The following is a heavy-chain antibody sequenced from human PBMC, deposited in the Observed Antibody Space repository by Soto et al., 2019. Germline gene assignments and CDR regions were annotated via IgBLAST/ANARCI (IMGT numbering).Heavy chain of an antibody. J-gene: IGHJ4*02. CDR1: GFSLSSYW. CDR2: MNQDGSES. CDR3: ARLSTSAGRRDLAC. V-gene: IGHV3-7*01. Sequence: EVQLVESGGGLVQPGGSLRLSCAASGFSLSSYWMSWVRQAPGKGLEWVANMNQDGSESDYVGSVKGRFTFTRDNAKNSLYLQRNSLRAEDTAVYYCARLSTSAGRRDLACWGQGTLVTVSS.